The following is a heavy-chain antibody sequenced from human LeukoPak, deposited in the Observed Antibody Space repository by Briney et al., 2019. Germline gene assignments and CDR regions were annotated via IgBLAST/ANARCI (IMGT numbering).Heavy chain of an antibody. CDR3: ARLYGGYVAGDY. D-gene: IGHD5-12*01. J-gene: IGHJ4*02. CDR2: IYSGGST. CDR1: GFTFSSYA. Sequence: GGSLRLSCAASGFTFSSYAMSWVRQAPGKGLEWVSVIYSGGSTYYADSVKGRFTISRDNSKNTLYLQMNSLRAEDTAVYYCARLYGGYVAGDYWGQGTLVTVSS. V-gene: IGHV3-66*01.